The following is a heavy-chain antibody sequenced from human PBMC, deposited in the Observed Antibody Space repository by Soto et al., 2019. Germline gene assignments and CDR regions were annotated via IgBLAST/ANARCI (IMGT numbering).Heavy chain of an antibody. Sequence: EVQLLESGGGLVQPGGSLRLSCAASGFTFSNYAMSWVRQAPGKGLEWVSAISGSGDSTYYADSVKGQFTISRDNSKNTLYLQMNILRAEDTALYYCAKDSRSGYSSGWPGFDYWGQGTLVTVSS. J-gene: IGHJ4*02. V-gene: IGHV3-23*01. CDR3: AKDSRSGYSSGWPGFDY. CDR2: ISGSGDST. D-gene: IGHD6-19*01. CDR1: GFTFSNYA.